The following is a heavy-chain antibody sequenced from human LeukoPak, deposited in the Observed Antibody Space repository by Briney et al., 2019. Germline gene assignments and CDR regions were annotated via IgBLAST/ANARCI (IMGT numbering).Heavy chain of an antibody. J-gene: IGHJ3*02. D-gene: IGHD3-22*01. V-gene: IGHV3-49*04. CDR3: LYYYDSSGYLRDAFDI. CDR2: LRSKAYRCTT. Sequence: GGTLRLSCTASGFTFGDYAMSRVRQAPGQGREWVGFLRSKAYRCTTKYAASVKGRFTISGDDSKTIAYLQMNSLKTEDTAVYYCLYYYDSSGYLRDAFDIWGQGTMVTVSS. CDR1: GFTFGDYA.